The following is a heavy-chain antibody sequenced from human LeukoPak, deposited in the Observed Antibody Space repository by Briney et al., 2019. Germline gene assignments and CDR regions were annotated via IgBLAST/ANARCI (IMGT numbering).Heavy chain of an antibody. CDR1: GGSFSGHY. D-gene: IGHD3-3*01. CDR3: ARGYDFWSGYYHY. CDR2: INHSGST. J-gene: IGHJ4*02. Sequence: SETLSLTCAVYGGSFSGHYWSWIRQPPGKGLEWIGEINHSGSTNYNPSLKSRVTISVDTSKNQFSLKLSSVTAADTAVYYCARGYDFWSGYYHYWGQGTLVTVSS. V-gene: IGHV4-34*01.